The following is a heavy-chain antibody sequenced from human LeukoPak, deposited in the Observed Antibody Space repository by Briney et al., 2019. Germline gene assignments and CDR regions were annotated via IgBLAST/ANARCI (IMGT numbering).Heavy chain of an antibody. V-gene: IGHV4-4*02. D-gene: IGHD2-15*01. CDR1: SGSISSSDR. Sequence: SETLSLTCAVSSGSISSSDRWSWVRQPPGTGLEWIGEIYQSGSANYNPSLKSRVTISIDKSKNQFSLKLTSVTVADTAVYYCARNYCSAGRCYWYFDLWGRGTLVTVSS. CDR3: ARNYCSAGRCYWYFDL. CDR2: IYQSGSA. J-gene: IGHJ2*01.